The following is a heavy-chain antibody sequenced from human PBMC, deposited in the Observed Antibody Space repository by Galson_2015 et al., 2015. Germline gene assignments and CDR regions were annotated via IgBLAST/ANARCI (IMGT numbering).Heavy chain of an antibody. CDR3: AREGIVVVPAAMAGVGGYYYGMDV. CDR1: GFTFSSYW. J-gene: IGHJ6*02. V-gene: IGHV3-74*01. CDR2: INSDGSST. D-gene: IGHD2-2*01. Sequence: SLRLSCAASGFTFSSYWMHWVRQAPGKGLVWVSRINSDGSSTSYADSVKGRFTISRDNAKNTLYLQMNSLRAEDTAVYYCAREGIVVVPAAMAGVGGYYYGMDVWGQGTTVTVSS.